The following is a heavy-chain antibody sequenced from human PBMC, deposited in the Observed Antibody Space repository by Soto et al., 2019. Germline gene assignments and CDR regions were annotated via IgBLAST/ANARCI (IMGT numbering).Heavy chain of an antibody. J-gene: IGHJ5*02. CDR3: ARDQIAAAGTRETYNWFDP. V-gene: IGHV4-31*03. CDR1: GGSISSGGYY. D-gene: IGHD6-13*01. CDR2: IYYSGST. Sequence: QVQLQESGPGLVKPSQTLSLTCTVSGGSISSGGYYWSWIRQHPGKGLEWIGYIYYSGSTYYNPSLTSRVTISVDTYKNQCSLKLSSVTAADTAVYYCARDQIAAAGTRETYNWFDPWGQGTLVTVSS.